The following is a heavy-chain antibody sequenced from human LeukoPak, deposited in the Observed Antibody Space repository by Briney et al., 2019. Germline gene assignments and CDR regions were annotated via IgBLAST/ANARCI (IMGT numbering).Heavy chain of an antibody. CDR2: IRSKTYGGTT. CDR3: TSTRDDFWSGYHRFVY. J-gene: IGHJ4*02. Sequence: GGSLRLSCVASAFTFSDYSMNWVRQAPGKGLEWVGFIRSKTYGGTTEHAASVKGGFTISRDDSKSIAFLQMNSLKTEDTAVYYCTSTRDDFWSGYHRFVYWGQGTLVTVSS. V-gene: IGHV3-49*04. CDR1: AFTFSDYS. D-gene: IGHD3-3*01.